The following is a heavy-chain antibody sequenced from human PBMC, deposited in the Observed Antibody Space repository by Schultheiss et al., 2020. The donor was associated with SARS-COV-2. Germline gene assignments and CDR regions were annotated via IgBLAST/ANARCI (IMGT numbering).Heavy chain of an antibody. Sequence: GSLRLSCTVSGGSVSSGSYYWSWVRQPPGKGLEWIGNIYYSGATNYNPSLKSRVTISVDTSKNQFSLKLSSVTAADTAVYYCARLSVRRGSDYCGQGTLVTVSS. D-gene: IGHD3-10*01. V-gene: IGHV4-61*01. CDR2: IYYSGAT. J-gene: IGHJ4*02. CDR3: ARLSVRRGSDY. CDR1: GGSVSSGSYY.